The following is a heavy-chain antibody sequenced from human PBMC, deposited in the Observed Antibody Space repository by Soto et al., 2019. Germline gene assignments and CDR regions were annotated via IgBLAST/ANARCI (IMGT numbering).Heavy chain of an antibody. J-gene: IGHJ5*02. CDR2: IYYSGST. CDR3: ARDSGSGTSLWFDP. V-gene: IGHV4-31*03. Sequence: SETLSLTCTVSGGSISSGGYYWSWIRQHPGKGLEWIGYIYYSGSTYYNPSLKSRVTISVDTSKNQFSLKLSSVTAADTAVYYCARDSGSGTSLWFDPWGQGTRVTVSS. D-gene: IGHD1-7*01. CDR1: GGSISSGGYY.